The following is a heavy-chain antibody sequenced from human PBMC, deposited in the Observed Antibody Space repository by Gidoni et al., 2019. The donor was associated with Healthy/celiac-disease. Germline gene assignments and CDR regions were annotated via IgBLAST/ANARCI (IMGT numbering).Heavy chain of an antibody. Sequence: EVQLVQSGGGGGVPGGARRLCCASSGFAFSSCSLYWVRQAPGKGLEWVSSISNSSSYIYYADSVKGRFTISRDNAKNSLYLQMNSLRAEDTAVYYCARDSVVVMSTTLEHVCFDAWGQGTLVTVSS. V-gene: IGHV3-21*01. CDR2: ISNSSSYI. J-gene: IGHJ5*02. CDR3: ARDSVVVMSTTLEHVCFDA. D-gene: IGHD3-22*01. CDR1: GFAFSSCS.